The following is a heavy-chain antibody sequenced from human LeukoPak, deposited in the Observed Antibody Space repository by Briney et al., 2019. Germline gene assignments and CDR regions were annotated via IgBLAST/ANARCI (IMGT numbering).Heavy chain of an antibody. D-gene: IGHD4-17*01. V-gene: IGHV1-8*03. J-gene: IGHJ3*02. CDR1: GYTFTRYD. CDR2: MNPNSGNT. CDR3: ARGRGDYGAFDI. Sequence: ASVKVSCKASGYTFTRYDINWVRQATGQGLEWMGWMNPNSGNTAYAQKFQGRVTITRNTSISTAYMELSSLRSEDTAVYYCARGRGDYGAFDIWGQGTTVSVSS.